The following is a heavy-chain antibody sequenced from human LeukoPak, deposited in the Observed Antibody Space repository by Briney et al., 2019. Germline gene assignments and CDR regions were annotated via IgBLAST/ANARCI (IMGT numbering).Heavy chain of an antibody. D-gene: IGHD3-9*01. CDR2: MKGVGSST. J-gene: IGHJ4*02. CDR1: GFTFSTYW. V-gene: IGHV3-74*01. CDR3: APDLRGSDWSVDY. Sequence: PGGSLRLSCAASGFTFSTYWMHRGRQAPGKGLVWGARMKGVGSSTIYADSVKGRFTISRDNSKNTLRLQMDSLRAEDSAVYYCAPDLRGSDWSVDYWGQGTLVTVSS.